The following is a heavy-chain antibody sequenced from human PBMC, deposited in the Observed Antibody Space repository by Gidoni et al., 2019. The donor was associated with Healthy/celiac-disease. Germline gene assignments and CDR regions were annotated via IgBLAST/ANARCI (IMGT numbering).Heavy chain of an antibody. J-gene: IGHJ6*02. CDR1: GFSFSSYA. D-gene: IGHD4-17*01. CDR2: ISGSGGST. V-gene: IGHV3-23*01. CDR3: AKVHGDYDFERYYYYYGMDV. Sequence: EVQLLPSGGGLVQPGASLRLYCSASGFSFSSYAMSWVRQAPGKGLEWVSAISGSGGSTYYADSVKGRFTISRDNSKNTLDLQRNSLRAEDTAVYYCAKVHGDYDFERYYYYYGMDVWGQGTTVTVSS.